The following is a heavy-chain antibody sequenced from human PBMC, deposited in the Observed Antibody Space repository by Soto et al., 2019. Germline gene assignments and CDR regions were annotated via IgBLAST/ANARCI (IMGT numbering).Heavy chain of an antibody. J-gene: IGHJ6*02. V-gene: IGHV3-23*01. CDR1: GFTFSSYA. CDR3: AKEGGYSGYDPYYGMDV. CDR2: ISGSGGST. D-gene: IGHD5-12*01. Sequence: PGGSLRLSCAASGFTFSSYAMSWVRQAPGKGLEWVSAISGSGGSTYYADSVKGRFTISRDNSKNTLYLQMNSLRAEDTAVYYCAKEGGYSGYDPYYGMDVWGQGTTVTVSS.